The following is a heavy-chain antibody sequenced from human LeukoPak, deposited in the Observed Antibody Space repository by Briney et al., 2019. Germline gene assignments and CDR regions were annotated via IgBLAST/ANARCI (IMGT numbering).Heavy chain of an antibody. Sequence: GSSVKVSCKASGCTFSSYAMRWVRQAPGKGLEWMGGIIPIFGKANYAQKFQGRVTITQDKSTKTAYMALSSLRSEDTAVYNRASDNPYYYDSRGTEAFAFDIWGQGTMVTVSS. CDR1: GCTFSSYA. J-gene: IGHJ3*02. CDR2: IIPIFGKA. D-gene: IGHD3-22*01. V-gene: IGHV1-69*06. CDR3: ASDNPYYYDSRGTEAFAFDI.